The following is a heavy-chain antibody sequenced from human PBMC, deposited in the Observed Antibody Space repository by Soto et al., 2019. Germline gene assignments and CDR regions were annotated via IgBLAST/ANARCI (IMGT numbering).Heavy chain of an antibody. CDR1: GGTFSSYT. CDR3: ARVPHSPLGVGWFDP. D-gene: IGHD3-3*01. V-gene: IGHV1-69*13. Sequence: GASVKVSCKASGGTFSSYTISWVRQAPGQGLEWMGGIIPIFGTANYAQKFQGRVTITADESTSTAYMELSSLRSEDTAVYYCARVPHSPLGVGWFDPWGQGTLVTVSS. J-gene: IGHJ5*02. CDR2: IIPIFGTA.